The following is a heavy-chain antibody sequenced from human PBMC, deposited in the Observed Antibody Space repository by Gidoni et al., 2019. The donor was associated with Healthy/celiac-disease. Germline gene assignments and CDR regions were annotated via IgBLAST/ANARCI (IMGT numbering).Heavy chain of an antibody. Sequence: QVQLVQSGAEGKKPGASVKVSCKASGYTFTSYYMNWVRQAPGQGLEWMGITNPSGGSTSYEQKFQGRVTMTRDTSTSTVYMELSSLRSEDTAVYYCARDGTVTTLDYWGQGTLVTVSS. CDR2: TNPSGGST. D-gene: IGHD4-17*01. CDR3: ARDGTVTTLDY. V-gene: IGHV1-46*01. J-gene: IGHJ4*02. CDR1: GYTFTSYY.